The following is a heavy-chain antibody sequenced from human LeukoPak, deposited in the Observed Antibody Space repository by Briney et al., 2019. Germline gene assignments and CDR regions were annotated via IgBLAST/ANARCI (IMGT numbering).Heavy chain of an antibody. CDR2: IRYDGSNK. D-gene: IGHD6-13*01. CDR1: GFTFSSYG. J-gene: IGHJ4*02. V-gene: IGHV3-30*02. Sequence: GGSLRLSCAASGFTFSSYGMHWVRQAPGKGLEWVAFIRYDGSNKYYADSVKGRFTISRDNSKNTLYLQMNSLRPEDTAVYYCARDLRYSSSWYLSPFDYWGQGTLVTVSS. CDR3: ARDLRYSSSWYLSPFDY.